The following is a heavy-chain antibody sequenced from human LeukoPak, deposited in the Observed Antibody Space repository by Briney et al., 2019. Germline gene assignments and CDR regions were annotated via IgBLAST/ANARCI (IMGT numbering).Heavy chain of an antibody. J-gene: IGHJ3*02. D-gene: IGHD6-13*01. CDR3: ANMQLVKGVFEI. Sequence: PGGALRLSCAASGLTFSSFAMSWVRQAPGKGLDWVSVISGGSDNTYYADSVKGRFTLSRDNSKNTLDLHMGSLTADDTAVYYCANMQLVKGVFEIWGQGTRVTVSS. CDR2: ISGGSDNT. CDR1: GLTFSSFA. V-gene: IGHV3-23*01.